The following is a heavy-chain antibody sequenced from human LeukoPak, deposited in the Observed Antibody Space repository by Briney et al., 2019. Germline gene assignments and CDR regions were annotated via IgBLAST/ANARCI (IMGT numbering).Heavy chain of an antibody. Sequence: GGSLRLSCAASGFTFSSYGMHWVRQAPGKGLEWVAFIRYDGSNKYYADSVKGRFTISRDNSKNTLYLQMNSLRAEDTAVYYCAKDLFVASTNGVCIDYWGQGTLVTVSS. CDR2: IRYDGSNK. CDR3: AKDLFVASTNGVCIDY. D-gene: IGHD2-8*01. J-gene: IGHJ4*02. V-gene: IGHV3-30*02. CDR1: GFTFSSYG.